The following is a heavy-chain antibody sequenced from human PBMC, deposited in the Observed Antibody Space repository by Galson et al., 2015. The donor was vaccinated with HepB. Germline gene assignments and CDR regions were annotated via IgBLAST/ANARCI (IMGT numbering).Heavy chain of an antibody. D-gene: IGHD3-10*01. V-gene: IGHV3-48*01. CDR1: GFTFSSYS. J-gene: IGHJ4*02. Sequence: SLRLSCAASGFTFSSYSMNWVRQAPGRGLEWVSYISSSSSTIYYADSVKGRFTISRDNAKNSLYLQMNSLRAEDTAVYYCARVRERLARGIDYWGQGTLVTVSS. CDR3: ARVRERLARGIDY. CDR2: ISSSSSTI.